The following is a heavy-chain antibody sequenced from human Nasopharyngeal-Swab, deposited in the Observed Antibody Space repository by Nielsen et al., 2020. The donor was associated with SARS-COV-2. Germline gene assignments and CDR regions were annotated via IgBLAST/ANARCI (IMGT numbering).Heavy chain of an antibody. V-gene: IGHV1-46*01. J-gene: IGHJ5*02. Sequence: ASVKVSCKASGFTFSHYFMHWLRQAPGQGLEWMGVITPSGGASNYVQKFRGRVTMTRDQSTSTVYLDLSSLKSEDTAVYFCASEPGGMAAPGKHFDPWGQGTLVTVSS. D-gene: IGHD6-13*01. CDR2: ITPSGGAS. CDR3: ASEPGGMAAPGKHFDP. CDR1: GFTFSHYF.